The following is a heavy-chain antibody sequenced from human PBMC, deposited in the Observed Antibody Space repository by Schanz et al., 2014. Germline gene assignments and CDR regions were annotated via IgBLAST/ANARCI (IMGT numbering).Heavy chain of an antibody. D-gene: IGHD6-25*01. Sequence: EVQLLESGGGLVQPGGSLRLSCAASGFTFGDYAMTWVRQAPGKGLEWVSALSEGGGGTHYADSVRGRFTISRDNFKGALYLQMSSLRAEDTAVYYCAKVRYSSGWRGDYFDEWGQGTLVTVSS. CDR3: AKVRYSSGWRGDYFDE. V-gene: IGHV3-23*01. CDR2: LSEGGGGT. J-gene: IGHJ4*02. CDR1: GFTFGDYA.